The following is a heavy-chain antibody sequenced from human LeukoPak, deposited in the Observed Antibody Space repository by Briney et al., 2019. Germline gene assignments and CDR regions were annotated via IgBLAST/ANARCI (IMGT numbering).Heavy chain of an antibody. J-gene: IGHJ4*02. CDR1: AFTFDNYG. CDR3: ARGGRVENWVSKSCFDF. Sequence: GGSLRLSCAASAFTFDNYGMSWVRQAPGKGLEWVSGINWNGGSTFYADSVKGRFTISRDNAKNSLYLQMNSLRAEDTALYYVARGGRVENWVSKSCFDFWGQGPLSPSPQ. V-gene: IGHV3-20*04. D-gene: IGHD1-26*01. CDR2: INWNGGST.